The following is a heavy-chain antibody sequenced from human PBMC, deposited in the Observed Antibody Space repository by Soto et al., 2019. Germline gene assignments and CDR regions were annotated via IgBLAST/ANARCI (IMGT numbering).Heavy chain of an antibody. V-gene: IGHV2-5*02. CDR3: AHVETTVTKV. CDR1: GFSLSTSGVG. Sequence: QITLKESGPPLVKPTQTLTLTCAFSGFSLSTSGVGVGWLRQPPGKALEWLALIYWDDDKRYTPSLKSRLTITKDTSKNQVVLTMTNMDPVDTGTYYCAHVETTVTKVWGQGTLVTVSS. J-gene: IGHJ4*02. CDR2: IYWDDDK. D-gene: IGHD4-17*01.